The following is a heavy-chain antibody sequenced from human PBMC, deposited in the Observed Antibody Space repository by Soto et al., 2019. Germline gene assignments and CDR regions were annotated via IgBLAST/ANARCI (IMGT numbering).Heavy chain of an antibody. J-gene: IGHJ4*02. CDR1: GFTFSSYA. CDR3: AKGSASSRPYYFLY. V-gene: IGHV3-23*01. CDR2: ISDSGGST. Sequence: PGGSLRLSCAASGFTFSSYAMSWVRQVPGKGLEWVSAISDSGGSTYYADSVKGRFTISRDNSRNTLFLQMNSLRAEDTAVYYCAKGSASSRPYYFLYWGQGTLVTVSS. D-gene: IGHD2-2*01.